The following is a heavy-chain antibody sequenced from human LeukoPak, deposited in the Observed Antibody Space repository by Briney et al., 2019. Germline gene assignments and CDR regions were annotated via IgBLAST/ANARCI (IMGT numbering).Heavy chain of an antibody. CDR2: IFSSGST. CDR1: GASISSGTYS. D-gene: IGHD4-17*01. V-gene: IGHV4-61*02. J-gene: IGHJ4*02. Sequence: SQTLSLTCTVSGASISSGTYSWSWIRQPAGKGLEWIGRIFSSGSTNYNPSLKSRVTISVDTSKNQFSLKLSSVTAADTAVYFCARAADTVTTGYFNYWGQRTLVTVSS. CDR3: ARAADTVTTGYFNY.